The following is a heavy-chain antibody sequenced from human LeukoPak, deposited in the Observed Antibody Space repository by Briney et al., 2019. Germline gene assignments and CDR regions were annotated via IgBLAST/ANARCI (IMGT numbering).Heavy chain of an antibody. D-gene: IGHD3-16*01. V-gene: IGHV1-8*01. CDR2: MNPNSGNT. J-gene: IGHJ5*01. Sequence: ASVKVSCKASGYTFTSYDINWVRQATGQGLEWMGWMNPNSGNTGYAQKFQGRVTMTRNTSISTAYMELSSLRSHDTAVYYCAREDYDYVWGSYSGKNWFDSWGQGTLVTVSS. CDR3: AREDYDYVWGSYSGKNWFDS. CDR1: GYTFTSYD.